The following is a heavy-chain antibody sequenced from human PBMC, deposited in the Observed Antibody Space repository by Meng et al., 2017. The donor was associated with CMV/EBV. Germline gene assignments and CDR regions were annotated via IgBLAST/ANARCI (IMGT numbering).Heavy chain of an antibody. J-gene: IGHJ4*02. V-gene: IGHV2-5*02. CDR2: IYWDDDK. D-gene: IGHD3-10*01. CDR1: GFSLSTSGVG. Sequence: HITLKEPGPTLVKPTQTLTLTCTFSGFSLSTSGVGVGWIRQPPGKALEWLALIYWDDDKRYSPSLKSRLTITKDTSKNQVVLTMTNMDPVDTATYYCAHRLHGSGSYYPYYFDYWGQGTLVTVSS. CDR3: AHRLHGSGSYYPYYFDY.